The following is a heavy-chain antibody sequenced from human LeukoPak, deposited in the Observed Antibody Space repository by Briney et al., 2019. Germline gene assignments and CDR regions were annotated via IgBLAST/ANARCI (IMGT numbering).Heavy chain of an antibody. CDR1: GFTFSTYW. CDR3: ARDRAVAGLFDN. Sequence: PGGSLRLSCAASGFTFSTYWMTWVRQTPGKGLEWVANIKEDGGEQNYVDSVEGRFTISRDNTKNSVFPQMNSLRAEDTAVYYCARDRAVAGLFDNWGQGTLVTVSS. D-gene: IGHD6-19*01. J-gene: IGHJ4*02. CDR2: IKEDGGEQ. V-gene: IGHV3-7*01.